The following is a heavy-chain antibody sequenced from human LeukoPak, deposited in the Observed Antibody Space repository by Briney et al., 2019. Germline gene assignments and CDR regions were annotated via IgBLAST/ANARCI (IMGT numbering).Heavy chain of an antibody. V-gene: IGHV4-34*01. CDR2: INHSGST. CDR3: ARGVREHIVVVTAIGHFDY. J-gene: IGHJ4*02. Sequence: PSETPSLTCAVYGGSFSGYYWSWIRQPPGKGLEWTGEINHSGSTNYNPSLKSRVTISVDTSKNQFSLKLNSVTAADTAVYYCARGVREHIVVVTAIGHFDYWGQGTLVTVSS. D-gene: IGHD2-21*02. CDR1: GGSFSGYY.